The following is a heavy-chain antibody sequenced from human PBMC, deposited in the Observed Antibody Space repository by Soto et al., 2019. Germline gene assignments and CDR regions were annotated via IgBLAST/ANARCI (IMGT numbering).Heavy chain of an antibody. D-gene: IGHD3-22*01. CDR2: IYYSGST. CDR1: GGSISSYY. CDR3: ARVKNYYDSSGYYYSQFDY. Sequence: SETLSLTCTVSGGSISSYYWSWIRQPPGKGLEWIGYIYYSGSTNYNPSLKSRVTISVDTSKNQFSLKLSSVTAADTAVYYCARVKNYYDSSGYYYSQFDYWGQGTLVTVSS. V-gene: IGHV4-59*01. J-gene: IGHJ4*02.